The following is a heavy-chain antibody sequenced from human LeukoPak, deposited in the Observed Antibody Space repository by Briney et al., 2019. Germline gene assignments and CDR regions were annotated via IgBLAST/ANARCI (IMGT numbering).Heavy chain of an antibody. V-gene: IGHV4-59*01. CDR2: IYYSGST. CDR3: ARVGYSSGWYGVSYYYYYMDV. J-gene: IGHJ6*03. D-gene: IGHD6-19*01. Sequence: SETLSLTCAVYGGSFSGYYWSWIRQPPGKGLEWIGYIYYSGSTNYNPSLKSRVTISVDTSKNQFSLKLSSVTAADTAVYYCARVGYSSGWYGVSYYYYYMDVWGKGTTVTISS. CDR1: GGSFSGYY.